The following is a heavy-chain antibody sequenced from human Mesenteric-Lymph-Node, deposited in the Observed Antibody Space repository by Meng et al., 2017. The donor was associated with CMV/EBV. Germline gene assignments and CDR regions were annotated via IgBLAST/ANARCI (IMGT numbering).Heavy chain of an antibody. CDR3: ARDSKWEQPVY. J-gene: IGHJ4*02. CDR2: ISSSTDYI. Sequence: GGSLRLSCAASGFSFSDYSMNWVRRAPGKGLEWVSSISSSTDYIYYADSVKGRFTISRDNAKNSLYLEMNSLRANDTGAYYCARDSKWEQPVYWGQGTVVTVSS. D-gene: IGHD1/OR15-1a*01. V-gene: IGHV3-21*01. CDR1: GFSFSDYS.